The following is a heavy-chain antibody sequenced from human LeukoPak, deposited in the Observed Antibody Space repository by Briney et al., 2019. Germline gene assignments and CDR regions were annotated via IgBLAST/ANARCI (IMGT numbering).Heavy chain of an antibody. CDR1: GGSFSGYY. Sequence: SETLSLTCAVYGGSFSGYYWSWIRQPPGKGLEWIGEINHSGSTNYNPSLKSRVTISVDTSKNQFSLKLSSVTAADTAVYYCARGVPIVVVPADSFDYWGQGTLVTVSS. CDR3: ARGVPIVVVPADSFDY. J-gene: IGHJ4*02. CDR2: INHSGST. D-gene: IGHD2-2*01. V-gene: IGHV4-34*01.